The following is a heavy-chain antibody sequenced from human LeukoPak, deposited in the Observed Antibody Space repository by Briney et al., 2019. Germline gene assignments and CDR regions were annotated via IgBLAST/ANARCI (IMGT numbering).Heavy chain of an antibody. CDR2: IGTAGDP. CDR1: GFTFSSYD. D-gene: IGHD3-10*01. J-gene: IGHJ4*02. Sequence: GGSLRLSCAASGFTFSSYDMHWVRQATGKGLEWVSAIGTAGDPYYPGSVKGRFTISRENAKNSLYLQMNSLRAEDTALYYCGRSQGEAPDYWGQGTLVTVSS. CDR3: GRSQGEAPDY. V-gene: IGHV3-13*05.